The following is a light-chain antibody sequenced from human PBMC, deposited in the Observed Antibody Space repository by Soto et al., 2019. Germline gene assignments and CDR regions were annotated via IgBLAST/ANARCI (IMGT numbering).Light chain of an antibody. Sequence: EIVMTQSPATLSVSPGERATLSCRASQSVRSNLAWYQQKPGQAPSLLIYGGSNRASGIPARFSGSGSGTEFTLTISSLQSEDFAVYYCQHYNNWPLTFGGGTKVEIK. CDR2: GGS. CDR1: QSVRSN. J-gene: IGKJ4*01. CDR3: QHYNNWPLT. V-gene: IGKV3D-15*01.